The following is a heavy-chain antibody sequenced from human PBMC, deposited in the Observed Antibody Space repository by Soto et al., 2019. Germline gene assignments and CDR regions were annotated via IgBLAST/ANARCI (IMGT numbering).Heavy chain of an antibody. CDR2: ISGSGGST. CDR3: AKGGGARSSGWYDDY. V-gene: IGHV3-23*01. D-gene: IGHD6-19*01. J-gene: IGHJ4*02. CDR1: GFTFSSYA. Sequence: EVQLLESGGGLVQPGGSLRLSCAASGFTFSSYAMSWVRQAPGKGLEWVSAISGSGGSTYYADSVKGRFTISRDNSKNPLDLQMNSRRAEDTAVYYWAKGGGARSSGWYDDYWGQGTLVTVSS.